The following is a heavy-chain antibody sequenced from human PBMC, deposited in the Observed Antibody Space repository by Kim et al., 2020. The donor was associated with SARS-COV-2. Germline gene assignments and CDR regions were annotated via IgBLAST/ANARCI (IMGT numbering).Heavy chain of an antibody. CDR3: ARIEHDYGDFVNGMDV. D-gene: IGHD4-17*01. V-gene: IGHV1-69*13. Sequence: SVKVSCKASGGTFNNYAISWVRQAPGQGLEWMGGIIPIFGTTNYAQKFQGRVTITADESTSTAYMELSSLRSEDTAVYYWARIEHDYGDFVNGMDVWGQGTTVTVSS. CDR1: GGTFNNYA. CDR2: IIPIFGTT. J-gene: IGHJ6*01.